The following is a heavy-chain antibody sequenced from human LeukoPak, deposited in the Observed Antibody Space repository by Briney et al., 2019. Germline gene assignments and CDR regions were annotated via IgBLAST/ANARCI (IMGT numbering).Heavy chain of an antibody. J-gene: IGHJ5*02. D-gene: IGHD6-13*01. Sequence: SQTLSLTCTVSGGSISSGSYYWSWIRQPAGKGLEWIGRIYTSGSTNYNPSLKSRVTISVDTSKNQFSLKLSSVTAADTAVYYCAREAPSSRRPIDPWGQGTLVTVSS. CDR2: IYTSGST. CDR1: GGSISSGSYY. CDR3: AREAPSSRRPIDP. V-gene: IGHV4-61*02.